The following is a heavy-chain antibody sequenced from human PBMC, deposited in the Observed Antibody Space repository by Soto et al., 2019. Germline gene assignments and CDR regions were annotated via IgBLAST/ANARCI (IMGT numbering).Heavy chain of an antibody. CDR3: ARAHWNYYFDGMDV. J-gene: IGHJ6*02. D-gene: IGHD1-1*01. Sequence: SQTLSLTCAISGDSVSSNSAAWNWIRQSTSRGLEWLGRTYYRSKWYNDYAVSVKSRITINPDTSKNQFSLQLNSVTPEDTAVYYCARAHWNYYFDGMDVWGQGTMVTVS. V-gene: IGHV6-1*01. CDR2: TYYRSKWYN. CDR1: GDSVSSNSAA.